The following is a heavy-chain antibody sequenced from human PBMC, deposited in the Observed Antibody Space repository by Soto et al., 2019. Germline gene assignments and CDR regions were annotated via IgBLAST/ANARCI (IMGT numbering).Heavy chain of an antibody. D-gene: IGHD2-8*01. Sequence: GESLKISCKGSGYSFTSYWIGWVRQMPGKGLEWMGIIYPGDSDTRYSPSFQGQVTISADKSISTAYLQWSSLKASDTAMYYCARHFLENRPGDIVQPREHYYYMDVRGKGTTVTVSS. V-gene: IGHV5-51*01. CDR2: IYPGDSDT. CDR3: ARHFLENRPGDIVQPREHYYYMDV. CDR1: GYSFTSYW. J-gene: IGHJ6*03.